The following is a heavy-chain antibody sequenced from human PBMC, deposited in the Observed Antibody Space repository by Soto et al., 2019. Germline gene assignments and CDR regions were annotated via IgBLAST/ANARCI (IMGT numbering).Heavy chain of an antibody. CDR1: GFTFSRYW. J-gene: IGHJ2*01. Sequence: PGGSLRLSCAGTGFTFSRYWMHWVRQVPGKGLMWVSRIHGDGTNSAYADFVKGRFSISRDNAKNTLFLQLNSLRAEDTALYYCVRRGSDDSDRSGHYWSHYFDLWGRGTLVTVSS. D-gene: IGHD3-22*01. CDR2: IHGDGTNS. CDR3: VRRGSDDSDRSGHYWSHYFDL. V-gene: IGHV3-74*01.